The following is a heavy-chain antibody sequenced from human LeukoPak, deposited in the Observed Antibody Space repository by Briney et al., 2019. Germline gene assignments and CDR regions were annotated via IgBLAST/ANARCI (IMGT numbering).Heavy chain of an antibody. CDR2: ISGSGGST. J-gene: IGHJ4*02. Sequence: GGSLRLSCAASGFTFSSYAMSWVRQAPGKGLEWVSAISGSGGSTYYADCVKGRFTISRDNSKSTLYLQMNSLRAEDTAVYYCAKRDDYTMYGLDYWGQGALVTVSS. CDR1: GFTFSSYA. CDR3: AKRDDYTMYGLDY. V-gene: IGHV3-23*01. D-gene: IGHD3-10*02.